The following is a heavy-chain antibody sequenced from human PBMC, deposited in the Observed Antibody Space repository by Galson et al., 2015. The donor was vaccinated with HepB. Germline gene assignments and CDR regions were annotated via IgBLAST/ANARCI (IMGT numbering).Heavy chain of an antibody. CDR2: ISSSSSTI. J-gene: IGHJ6*03. CDR1: GFTFSSYS. V-gene: IGHV3-48*01. Sequence: SLRLSCAASGFTFSSYSMNWVRQAPGKGLEWVSYISSSSSTIYYADSVKGRFTISRDNAKNSLYLQMNSLRAEDTAVYYCARDNYYSNYDGLLYYYYMDVWGKGTTVTVSS. CDR3: ARDNYYSNYDGLLYYYYMDV. D-gene: IGHD4-11*01.